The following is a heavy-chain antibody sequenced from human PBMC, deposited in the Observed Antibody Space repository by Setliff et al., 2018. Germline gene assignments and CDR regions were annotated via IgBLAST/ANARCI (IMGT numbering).Heavy chain of an antibody. V-gene: IGHV4-39*02. CDR3: ARDGAAVAGTHGLDY. J-gene: IGHJ4*02. Sequence: ASETLSLTCIVAGDSISNSDYYWGWIRQPPGKGLEWIGRVYNTGTTNYNPSLKSRVTISISADTSNKSFSLNLFSMTAADTAVYYCARDGAAVAGTHGLDYWGQGALVTVSS. CDR1: GDSISNSDYY. CDR2: VYNTGTT. D-gene: IGHD6-19*01.